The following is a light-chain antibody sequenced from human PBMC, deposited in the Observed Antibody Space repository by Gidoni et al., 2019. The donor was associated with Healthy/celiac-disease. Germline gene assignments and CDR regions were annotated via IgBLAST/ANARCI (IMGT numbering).Light chain of an antibody. V-gene: IGKV3-11*01. Sequence: EIVLTQSPATLSLSPGERATLSCRASQSVSSYLAWYQQKPGQAPRLLLDDASNRATGIPARFSGSGSGTDFTLTISSLEPEDFAVYYCQQRSNWPPLTCGGGTKVEIK. CDR3: QQRSNWPPLT. CDR2: DAS. CDR1: QSVSSY. J-gene: IGKJ4*01.